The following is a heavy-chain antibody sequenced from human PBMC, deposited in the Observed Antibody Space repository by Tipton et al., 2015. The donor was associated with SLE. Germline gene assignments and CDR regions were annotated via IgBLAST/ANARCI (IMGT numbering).Heavy chain of an antibody. CDR3: ARGKTFGGVIVTPFDY. V-gene: IGHV4-4*07. J-gene: IGHJ4*02. CDR1: GGSISSYY. D-gene: IGHD3-16*02. Sequence: TLSLTCTVSGGSISSYYWSWIRQPAGKGLEWIGRVWSTGSANYNPSLKSRVTMSIDTSRNQYSLKLSSVTATDTAVYYCARGKTFGGVIVTPFDYWGQGTLVTVSS. CDR2: VWSTGSA.